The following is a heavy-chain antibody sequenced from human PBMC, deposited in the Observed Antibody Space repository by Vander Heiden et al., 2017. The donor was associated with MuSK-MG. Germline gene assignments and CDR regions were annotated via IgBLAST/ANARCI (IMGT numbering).Heavy chain of an antibody. CDR1: GFTGSSNS. CDR3: ARDVRDGPYTWFDP. CDR2: IYSGGRT. J-gene: IGHJ5*02. V-gene: IGHV3-66*01. Sequence: EVQLVESGGGLVQPGGALRLSCSASGFTGSSNSMSWVRQGPGKGLEWVSVIYSGGRTYYADSVKGRFTISRDNSKNTLYLQMNSLSAADTAVYYCARDVRDGPYTWFDPWGQGTLVNVSS.